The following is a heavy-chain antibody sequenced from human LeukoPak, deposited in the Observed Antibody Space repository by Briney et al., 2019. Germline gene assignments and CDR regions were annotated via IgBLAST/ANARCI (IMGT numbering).Heavy chain of an antibody. CDR1: DFTFFSSW. Sequence: GGSLRLSCAASDFTFFSSWMSWVRQAPGKGLEWVANIKPDGSEKYYVDSVKGRFTISRDNAKNSLYLQMNSLRAEDTAVYYCATVHDSSLDYWGQGTLVTVSS. CDR2: IKPDGSEK. CDR3: ATVHDSSLDY. V-gene: IGHV3-7*01. J-gene: IGHJ4*02. D-gene: IGHD1-1*01.